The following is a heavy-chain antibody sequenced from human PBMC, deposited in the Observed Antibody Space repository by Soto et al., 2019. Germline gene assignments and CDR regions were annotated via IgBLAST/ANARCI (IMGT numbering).Heavy chain of an antibody. V-gene: IGHV4-59*08. CDR1: GGSISSYY. J-gene: IGHJ6*03. D-gene: IGHD3-22*01. Sequence: SETLSLTCTVSGGSISSYYWSWIRQPPGKGLEWIGYIYYSGSTNYNPSLKSRVTISVDTSKNQFSLKLSSVTAADTAVYYCAGGYYDSSGYYYYYYYMDVWGKGTTVTVSS. CDR3: AGGYYDSSGYYYYYYYMDV. CDR2: IYYSGST.